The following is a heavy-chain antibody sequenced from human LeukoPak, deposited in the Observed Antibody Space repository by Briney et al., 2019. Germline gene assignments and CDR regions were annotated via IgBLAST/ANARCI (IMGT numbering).Heavy chain of an antibody. CDR2: ITSSSGTI. CDR3: ASSTTVVTPFDY. V-gene: IGHV3-48*04. CDR1: GFTFSTYN. D-gene: IGHD4-23*01. Sequence: GGSLRLSCAASGFTFSTYNMNWVRQAPGKGLEWVSYITSSSGTIHYADSVKGRFTISRDNAKNSLYLQMNSLRAEDTAVYYCASSTTVVTPFDYWGQGTLIAVSS. J-gene: IGHJ4*02.